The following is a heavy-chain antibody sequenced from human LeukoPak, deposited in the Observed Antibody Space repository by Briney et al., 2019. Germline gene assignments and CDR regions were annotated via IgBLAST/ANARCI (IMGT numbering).Heavy chain of an antibody. J-gene: IGHJ4*02. D-gene: IGHD6-13*01. Sequence: PGGSLRLSCSASRFTFSSYTMNWVRQAPGKGLEWVSSIDPSSTYIYYADSVKGRFTISRDNAKNSLYLQMNSLRAEDTAVYYCARGVAAAGSFDYWGQGTLVTVSS. CDR1: RFTFSSYT. CDR2: IDPSSTYI. CDR3: ARGVAAAGSFDY. V-gene: IGHV3-21*01.